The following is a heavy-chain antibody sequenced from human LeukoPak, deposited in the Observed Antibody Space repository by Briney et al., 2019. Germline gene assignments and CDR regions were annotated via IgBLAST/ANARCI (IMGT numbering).Heavy chain of an antibody. Sequence: GGSLRLSCAASGFTFSNSWMHWVRHAPGKGLVWVSRINSDGSSTTYADSVKGRFTISRDNAKNTLYLQMDSLRAEDTAVYYCARHYGSGSHDSWGQGTLVTVSS. CDR2: INSDGSST. CDR3: ARHYGSGSHDS. V-gene: IGHV3-74*01. D-gene: IGHD3-10*01. CDR1: GFTFSNSW. J-gene: IGHJ5*01.